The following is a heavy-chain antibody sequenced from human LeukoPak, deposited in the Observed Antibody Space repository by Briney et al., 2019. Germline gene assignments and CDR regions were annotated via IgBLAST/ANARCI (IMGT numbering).Heavy chain of an antibody. CDR1: GFTFSSYW. CDR3: ARGPRGYCSGGSCLHFDY. V-gene: IGHV3-7*01. Sequence: GGSLRLSCAASGFTFSSYWMSWVRQAPGKGLEWVANIKQDGSEKYYVDSVKGRFTISRDNAKNSLYLQMNSLRAEDTAVYYCARGPRGYCSGGSCLHFDYWGQGTLVTVSS. D-gene: IGHD2-15*01. CDR2: IKQDGSEK. J-gene: IGHJ4*02.